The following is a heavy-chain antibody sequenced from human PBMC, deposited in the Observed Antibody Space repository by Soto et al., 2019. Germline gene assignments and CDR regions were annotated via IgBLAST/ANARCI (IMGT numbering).Heavy chain of an antibody. CDR3: AKLIVVVVAATSSPLDAFDI. V-gene: IGHV3-30*18. D-gene: IGHD2-15*01. J-gene: IGHJ3*02. CDR2: ISYDGSNK. CDR1: GFTFRSYS. Sequence: PGGSQRLSSTASGFTFRSYSMHWVRQAPGKGLEWVAVISYDGSNKYYADSVKGRFTISRDNSKNTLYLQMNSLRAEDTAVYYCAKLIVVVVAATSSPLDAFDIWGQGTMVTVS.